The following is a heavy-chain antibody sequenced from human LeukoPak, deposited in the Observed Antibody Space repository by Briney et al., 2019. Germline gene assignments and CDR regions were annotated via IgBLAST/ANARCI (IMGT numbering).Heavy chain of an antibody. CDR1: GFTFSSYW. D-gene: IGHD6-19*01. CDR2: IKQDGSEK. CDR3: ATHSGWRFDY. J-gene: IGHJ4*02. V-gene: IGHV3-7*03. Sequence: PGGSLRLSCVASGFTFSSYWMTWVRQAPGKGLEWVANIKQDGSEKYYVDSVKGRFTISRDNAKNSLFLQMNNLRAEDTAVYYCATHSGWRFDYWGQGTLVTVSS.